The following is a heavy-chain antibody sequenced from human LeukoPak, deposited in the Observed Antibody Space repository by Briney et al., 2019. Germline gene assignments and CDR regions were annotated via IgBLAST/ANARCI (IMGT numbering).Heavy chain of an antibody. CDR3: ARVRCSGGSCYSGAIFDY. V-gene: IGHV4-59*12. CDR2: VYYSGTT. Sequence: PSETLSLTCTVSGGSISSYYWSWIRQPAGKGLEWIGYVYYSGTTNYNPSLKSRVTISVDTSKNQFSLKLSSVTAADTAVYYCARVRCSGGSCYSGAIFDYWGQGTLVTVSS. J-gene: IGHJ4*02. CDR1: GGSISSYY. D-gene: IGHD2-15*01.